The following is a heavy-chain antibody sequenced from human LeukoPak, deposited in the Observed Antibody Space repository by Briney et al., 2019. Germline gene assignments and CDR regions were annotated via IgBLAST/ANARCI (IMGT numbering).Heavy chain of an antibody. D-gene: IGHD5-18*01. V-gene: IGHV3-33*01. CDR2: IWYDGSNK. CDR1: GFTFSSYG. J-gene: IGHJ4*02. CDR3: AMWIQVWKFDY. Sequence: PGGSLRLSCAASGFTFSSYGMHWVRQAPGKGLEWVAVIWYDGSNKYYADSVKGRFTISRDNSKNTLYLQMNSLRAVDTAVYYCAMWIQVWKFDYWGQGTLVTVSS.